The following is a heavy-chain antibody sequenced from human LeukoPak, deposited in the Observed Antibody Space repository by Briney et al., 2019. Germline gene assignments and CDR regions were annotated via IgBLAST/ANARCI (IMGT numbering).Heavy chain of an antibody. CDR3: ARVDIRGYRSFYHYYGMDV. CDR1: GFTFSSYL. J-gene: IGHJ6*02. V-gene: IGHV3-74*01. Sequence: QPGGSLRLSCAASGFTFSSYLMHWVRQAPGKGLVWVSRINGDGSSTNYADSVKGRFTISRDNAKNTLYLQMNSLRDEDTAVYHCARVDIRGYRSFYHYYGMDVWGQGTTVIVSS. CDR2: INGDGSST. D-gene: IGHD3-22*01.